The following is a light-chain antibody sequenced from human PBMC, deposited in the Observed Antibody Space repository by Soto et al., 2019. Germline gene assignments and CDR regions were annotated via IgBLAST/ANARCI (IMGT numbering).Light chain of an antibody. CDR2: GAS. CDR1: QSVHAN. Sequence: EVLMTQSPATLSVSPGERATLSCRASQSVHANLAWSQQKPGQAPRLLIHGASNRATGIPARFSGSGFGTEFILSLSSLQSEDFAVYYCQQYNTWLWTFGQGTKVEI. V-gene: IGKV3-15*01. J-gene: IGKJ1*01. CDR3: QQYNTWLWT.